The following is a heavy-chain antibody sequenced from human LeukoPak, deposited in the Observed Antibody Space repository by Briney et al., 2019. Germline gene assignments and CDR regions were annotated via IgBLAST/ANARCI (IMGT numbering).Heavy chain of an antibody. CDR3: AKDQEVGVTTYYFDY. CDR2: ISGNGGRT. D-gene: IGHD4-17*01. J-gene: IGHJ4*02. V-gene: IGHV3-23*01. Sequence: PGGSLRLSCAASGFTFSLYTMSWVRQAPGKGLEWVSGISGNGGRTYYADSVKGRFTISRDNSKNTLNLQLNSLSAEDTALNYCAKDQEVGVTTYYFDYWGQGTLVTVSS. CDR1: GFTFSLYT.